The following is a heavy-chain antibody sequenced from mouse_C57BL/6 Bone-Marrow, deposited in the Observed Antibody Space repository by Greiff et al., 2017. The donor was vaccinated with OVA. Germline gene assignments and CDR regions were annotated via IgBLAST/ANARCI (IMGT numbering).Heavy chain of an antibody. CDR2: ISSGGSYT. Sequence: EVQVVESGGDLVKPGGSLKLSCAASGFTFSSYGLSWVRQTPDKRLEWVATISSGGSYTYYPDSVKGRFTISRDNAKNTLYLQMSSLKSEDTAMYYCARHYYGSIFAYWGQGTLVTVSA. V-gene: IGHV5-6*01. CDR1: GFTFSSYG. CDR3: ARHYYGSIFAY. D-gene: IGHD1-1*01. J-gene: IGHJ3*01.